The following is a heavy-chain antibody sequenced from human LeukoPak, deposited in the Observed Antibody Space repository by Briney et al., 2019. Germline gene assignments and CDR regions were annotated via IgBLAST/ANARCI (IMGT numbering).Heavy chain of an antibody. Sequence: PGRSLRLSCAASGFTFDDYAMHWVRQAPGKGLEWVSAISGSGGSTYYADSVKGRFTISRDNSKNTLYLQMNSLRAEDTAVYYCAKDRITGTTVGLSYYFDYWGQGTLVTVSS. J-gene: IGHJ4*02. D-gene: IGHD1-7*01. CDR2: ISGSGGST. V-gene: IGHV3-23*01. CDR1: GFTFDDYA. CDR3: AKDRITGTTVGLSYYFDY.